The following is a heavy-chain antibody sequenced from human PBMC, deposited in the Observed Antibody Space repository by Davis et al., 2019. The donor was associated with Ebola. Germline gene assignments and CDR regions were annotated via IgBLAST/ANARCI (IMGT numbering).Heavy chain of an antibody. CDR1: GYSFTSYW. J-gene: IGHJ4*02. D-gene: IGHD1-26*01. Sequence: GESLKTSCKGSGYSFTSYWIGWVRQMPGKGLEWMGIIYPGDSDTRYSPSFQGQVTISADKSITTAYLHWNSLKASDTAMYYCARQGAPYSAPANWGQGTLVTVSS. V-gene: IGHV5-51*01. CDR2: IYPGDSDT. CDR3: ARQGAPYSAPAN.